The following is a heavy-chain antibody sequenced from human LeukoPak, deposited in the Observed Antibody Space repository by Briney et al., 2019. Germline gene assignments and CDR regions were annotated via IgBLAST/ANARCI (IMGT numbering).Heavy chain of an antibody. V-gene: IGHV1-2*02. J-gene: IGHJ4*02. CDR3: ATSSGWKSNIDY. Sequence: ASAKVSCKASGYTFTGYYMHWVRLAPGEGLEWMGWINPNSGGTNYAQKFQGRVTMTRDTSISTAYMELSRLRSDDTAVFYCATSSGWKSNIDYWGQGTLVTVSS. D-gene: IGHD6-19*01. CDR2: INPNSGGT. CDR1: GYTFTGYY.